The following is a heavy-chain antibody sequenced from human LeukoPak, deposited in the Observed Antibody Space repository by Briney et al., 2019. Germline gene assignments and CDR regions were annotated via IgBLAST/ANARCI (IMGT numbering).Heavy chain of an antibody. D-gene: IGHD3-3*01. CDR2: ISGSGGST. CDR3: AKDASRGPSLRFLEWAHQPFVARVEDV. J-gene: IGHJ6*04. CDR1: GFTFSSYS. V-gene: IGHV3-23*01. Sequence: GGSLRLSCAASGFTFSSYSMNWVRQAPGKGLEWVSAISGSGGSTYYADSVKGRFTISRDNSKNTLYLQMNSLRAEDTAVYYCAKDASRGPSLRFLEWAHQPFVARVEDVWGKGTTVTVSS.